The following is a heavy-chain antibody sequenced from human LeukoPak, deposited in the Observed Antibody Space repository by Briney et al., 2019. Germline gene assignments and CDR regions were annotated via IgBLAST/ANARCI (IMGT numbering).Heavy chain of an antibody. CDR1: GYTFTSYA. V-gene: IGHV7-4-1*02. Sequence: EASVKVSCKASGYTFTSYAINWVRQAPGQGPEWTGWINTNTGNPTYAQGFTGRFVFSLDTSVSTAYLQISSLKAEDTAVYYCVRDHGYCSSTSCYLYYFDYWGQGTLVTVSS. CDR3: VRDHGYCSSTSCYLYYFDY. CDR2: INTNTGNP. D-gene: IGHD2-2*03. J-gene: IGHJ4*02.